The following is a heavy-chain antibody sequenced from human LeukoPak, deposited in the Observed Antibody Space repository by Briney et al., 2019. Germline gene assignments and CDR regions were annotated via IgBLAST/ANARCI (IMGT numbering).Heavy chain of an antibody. Sequence: SETLSLTCTVYARSISSYCWSCTRHPPGKGLEWIGYIYYCGSYNYNPSLKSRVTISVDTSRNQFSLKLSSVTAADTAVYYCARHYGGNPEDYFDYWGQGTLVTVSS. J-gene: IGHJ4*02. CDR3: ARHYGGNPEDYFDY. D-gene: IGHD4-23*01. V-gene: IGHV4-59*08. CDR1: ARSISSYC. CDR2: IYYCGSY.